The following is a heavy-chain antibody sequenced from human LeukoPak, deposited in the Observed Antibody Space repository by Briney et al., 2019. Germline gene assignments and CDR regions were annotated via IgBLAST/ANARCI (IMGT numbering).Heavy chain of an antibody. CDR2: IYYSGST. J-gene: IGHJ4*02. Sequence: PSETLSLTCTVSGGSISSYYWSWIRQPPGKGLEWIGYIYYSGSTNYNPSLKSRVTISVDTSKNQFSLKLSSVTAADTAVYYCARDVPDSSGSALDYWGQGTLVTVSS. CDR3: ARDVPDSSGSALDY. D-gene: IGHD3-22*01. V-gene: IGHV4-59*01. CDR1: GGSISSYY.